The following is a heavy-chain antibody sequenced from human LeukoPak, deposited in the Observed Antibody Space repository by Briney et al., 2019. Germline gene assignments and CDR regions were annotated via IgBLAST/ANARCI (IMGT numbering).Heavy chain of an antibody. V-gene: IGHV3-23*01. Sequence: GGSLSLSCAASGFTFSSYAMIWVRQAPGKGLEWVSVISGNGDTTYYADSVKGRFTISRDNSRNTVYLQMNSLRGDDTAVYYCVKDVNWSTYWGQGTLVTVSS. CDR2: ISGNGDTT. D-gene: IGHD1-1*01. CDR1: GFTFSSYA. J-gene: IGHJ4*02. CDR3: VKDVNWSTY.